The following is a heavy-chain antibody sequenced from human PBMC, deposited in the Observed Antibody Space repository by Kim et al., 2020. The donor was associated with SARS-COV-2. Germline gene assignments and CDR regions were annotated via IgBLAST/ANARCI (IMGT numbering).Heavy chain of an antibody. D-gene: IGHD6-19*01. V-gene: IGHV3-33*01. CDR3: ARDDGAVAGDFDY. Sequence: GGSLRLSCAASGFTFSSYGMHWVRQAPGKGLVWVAVIWYDGSNKYYADSVKGRFTISRDNSKNTLYLQMNSLRAEDTAVYYCARDDGAVAGDFDYWGQGT. CDR1: GFTFSSYG. J-gene: IGHJ4*02. CDR2: IWYDGSNK.